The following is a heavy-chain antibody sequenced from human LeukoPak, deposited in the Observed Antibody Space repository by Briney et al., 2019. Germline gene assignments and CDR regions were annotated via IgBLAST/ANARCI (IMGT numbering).Heavy chain of an antibody. CDR2: ISWNSGSI. CDR3: AKASQWELLSGGLDY. Sequence: GGSLRLSCAASGFTFDDYAMPWVRQAPGKGLEWVSGISWNSGSIGYADSVKGRFTISRDNAKNSLYLQMNSLRAEDTALYYCAKASQWELLSGGLDYWGQGTLVTVSS. J-gene: IGHJ4*02. D-gene: IGHD1-26*01. CDR1: GFTFDDYA. V-gene: IGHV3-9*01.